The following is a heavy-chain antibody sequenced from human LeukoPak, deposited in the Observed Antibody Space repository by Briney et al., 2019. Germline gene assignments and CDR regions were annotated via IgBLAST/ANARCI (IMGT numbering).Heavy chain of an antibody. V-gene: IGHV4-39*07. Sequence: SETLSLTCTVSGGSISSSSYYWGWIRQPPGKGLEWIGSIYYSGSTNYNPSLKSRVTISVDTSKNQFSLKLSSVTAADTAVYYCARDLPYSSSWHDAFDIWGQGTMVTVSS. D-gene: IGHD6-13*01. CDR2: IYYSGST. CDR3: ARDLPYSSSWHDAFDI. J-gene: IGHJ3*02. CDR1: GGSISSSSYY.